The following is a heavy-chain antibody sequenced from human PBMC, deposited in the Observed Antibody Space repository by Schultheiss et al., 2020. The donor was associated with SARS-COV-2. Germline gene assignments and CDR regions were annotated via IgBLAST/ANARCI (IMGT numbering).Heavy chain of an antibody. J-gene: IGHJ4*02. CDR3: AHSGADY. CDR2: IDWDDDK. V-gene: IGHV2-5*02. D-gene: IGHD1-26*01. Sequence: SGPTLVKPTQTLTLTCAFSGFSLSNAAMGVSWIRQPPGKALEWLALIDWDDDKRYSPSLKSRLTITKDTSKNQVVLTMTNMDPVDTATYYCAHSGADYWGQGTLVTVSS. CDR1: GFSLSNAAMG.